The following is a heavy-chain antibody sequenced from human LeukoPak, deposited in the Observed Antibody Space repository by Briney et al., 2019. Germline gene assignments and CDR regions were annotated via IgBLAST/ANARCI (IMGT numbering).Heavy chain of an antibody. V-gene: IGHV4-38-2*02. D-gene: IGHD6-13*01. CDR2: IYHTGTS. J-gene: IGHJ5*02. Sequence: SETLSLTCTVSGYSISSGYDWGWIRQPPGKGLQWIGSIYHTGTSYYNPSLESRVTISVDTSKNQFSLKLSSVTAADTAVYYCAKVGVGAAAGRWFDPWGQGTLVTVSS. CDR1: GYSISSGYD. CDR3: AKVGVGAAAGRWFDP.